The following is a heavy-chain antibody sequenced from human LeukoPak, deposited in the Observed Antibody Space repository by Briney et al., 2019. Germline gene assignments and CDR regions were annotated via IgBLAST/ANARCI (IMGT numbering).Heavy chain of an antibody. CDR3: ARDRRGSGSYYDYYYYGMDV. D-gene: IGHD3-10*01. CDR1: GGSISSGSYY. V-gene: IGHV4-61*01. Sequence: PSQTLSLTCTVSGGSISSGSYYWSWIRQPPGKGLEWIGYIYYSGSTNYNPSLKSRVTISVDTSKNQFSLKLSSVTAADTAVYYCARDRRGSGSYYDYYYYGMDVWGKGTTVTVSS. J-gene: IGHJ6*04. CDR2: IYYSGST.